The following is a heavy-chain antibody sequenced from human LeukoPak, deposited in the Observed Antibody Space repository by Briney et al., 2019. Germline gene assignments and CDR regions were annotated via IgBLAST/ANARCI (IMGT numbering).Heavy chain of an antibody. CDR1: GFTFSRIA. D-gene: IGHD6-13*01. Sequence: PGGSLRLSCAASGFTFSRIAMSWVRQAPGKGLEWVSGISGSGGRDSTYYADSVKGRFTISRDKSKNTEYLEMNSLRAEDTAVYYCAKGYSEYTSSWFDYWGQGTLVTVSS. J-gene: IGHJ4*02. V-gene: IGHV3-23*01. CDR2: ISGSGGRDST. CDR3: AKGYSEYTSSWFDY.